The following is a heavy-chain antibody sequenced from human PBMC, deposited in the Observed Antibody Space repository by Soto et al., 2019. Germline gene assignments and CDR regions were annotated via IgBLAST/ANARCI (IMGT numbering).Heavy chain of an antibody. Sequence: QVQLVQSGAEVKKPGSSVKVSCKASGGTFSSYTISWVRQAPGQGLEWMGRIIPILGIANYAQKFQGRVTITAEKSTSTAYMELSSLSSEDTAEYYCAWYGYDPGDYHGYWGQGALVSVSS. CDR1: GGTFSSYT. CDR3: AWYGYDPGDYHGY. CDR2: IIPILGIA. V-gene: IGHV1-69*02. D-gene: IGHD2-21*02. J-gene: IGHJ4*02.